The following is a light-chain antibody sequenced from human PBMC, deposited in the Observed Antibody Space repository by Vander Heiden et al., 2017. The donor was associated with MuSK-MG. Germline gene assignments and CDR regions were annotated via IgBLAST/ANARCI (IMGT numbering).Light chain of an antibody. CDR2: QDS. CDR3: QAWNSSTVV. Sequence: SYELTQPPSVSVSPGQTASITCSGDKLGDKYACWYQQKPGQSPVLVIYQDSKRPSGIPERFSCSNSATTANLTISGTQAVDDSYYYCQAWNSSTVVFGGGTKLTVL. V-gene: IGLV3-1*01. CDR1: KLGDKY. J-gene: IGLJ2*01.